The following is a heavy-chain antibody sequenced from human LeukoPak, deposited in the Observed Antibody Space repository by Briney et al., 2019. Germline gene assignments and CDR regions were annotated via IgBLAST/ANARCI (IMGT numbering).Heavy chain of an antibody. CDR1: GCTVSSNY. D-gene: IGHD6-25*01. Sequence: GGSLRLSCAASGCTVSSNYMSWVRQAPGKGLEWVSVIYSGGSTNYADSVKGRFTMSRDNSKNTLYLQMNSLRAEDTAVYYCARVRSGFQDAFDIWGQGTMVTVSS. J-gene: IGHJ3*02. CDR2: IYSGGST. CDR3: ARVRSGFQDAFDI. V-gene: IGHV3-66*01.